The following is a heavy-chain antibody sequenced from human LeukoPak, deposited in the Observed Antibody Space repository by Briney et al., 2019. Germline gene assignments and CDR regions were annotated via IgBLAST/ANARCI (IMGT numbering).Heavy chain of an antibody. D-gene: IGHD6-6*01. J-gene: IGHJ4*02. CDR3: ARLPVGQLVDY. V-gene: IGHV4-34*01. Sequence: SETLSLTCAVYGGSFSGYYWSWIRQPPGKGLEWIGEIDHSGSANSNPSLKSRVAISVDTSKNQFSLKLSSVTAADTAVYYCARLPVGQLVDYWGQGTLVTVSS. CDR1: GGSFSGYY. CDR2: IDHSGSA.